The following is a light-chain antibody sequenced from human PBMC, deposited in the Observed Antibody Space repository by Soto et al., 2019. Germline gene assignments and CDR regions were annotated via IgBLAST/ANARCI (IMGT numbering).Light chain of an antibody. CDR1: QSVSST. J-gene: IGKJ4*01. CDR2: STS. CDR3: QQYYQWPLT. V-gene: IGKV3-15*01. Sequence: EIVMTQSPATLSVSPGERATLSCRASQSVSSTLAWYQQIPGQAPRLLIYSTSTRATGIPARFSGSGSGTEFTLTISSLQSEDFAFYYCQQYYQWPLTFGGGTKVEVK.